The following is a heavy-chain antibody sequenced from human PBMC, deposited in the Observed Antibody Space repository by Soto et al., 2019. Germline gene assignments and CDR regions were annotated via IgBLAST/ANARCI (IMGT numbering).Heavy chain of an antibody. CDR2: INAGNGNT. CDR1: GYTFTSYA. V-gene: IGHV1-3*01. D-gene: IGHD3-10*01. Sequence: GASVKVSCKASGYTFTSYAMHWVRQAPGQRLEWMGWINAGNGNTKYSQKFKGRVTITRDTSASTAYMELSSLRSEDTAVYYCARSPGGPMTPGDYWGQGTLVTVSS. CDR3: ARSPGGPMTPGDY. J-gene: IGHJ4*02.